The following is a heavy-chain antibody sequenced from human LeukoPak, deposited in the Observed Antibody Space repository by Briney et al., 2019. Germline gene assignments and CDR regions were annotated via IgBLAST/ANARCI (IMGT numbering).Heavy chain of an antibody. J-gene: IGHJ4*02. CDR2: IFYSGST. V-gene: IGHV4-59*08. CDR1: GGSITSYY. CDR3: ARHGRNSGAPNY. D-gene: IGHD6-19*01. Sequence: SETLSLTCTVSGGSITSYYWSWIRQPPGKGLEWIGYIFYSGSTNYIPSLKSRVTISVDTSKSQFSLNLSSVTAADTAMYYCARHGRNSGAPNYWGQGTLVTVSS.